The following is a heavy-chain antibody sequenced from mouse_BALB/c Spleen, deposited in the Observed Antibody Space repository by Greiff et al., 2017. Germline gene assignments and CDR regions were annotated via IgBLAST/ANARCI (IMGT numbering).Heavy chain of an antibody. CDR3: ARRGYDDYYAMDY. CDR1: GYTFTDYN. D-gene: IGHD2-14*01. CDR2: IYPYNGGT. Sequence: VQLQQSGPELVKPGASVKISCKASGYTFTDYNMHWVKQSHGKSLEWIGYIYPYNGGTGYNQKFKSKATLTVDNSSSTAYMELRSLTSEDSAVYYCARRGYDDYYAMDYWGQGTSVTVSS. V-gene: IGHV1S29*02. J-gene: IGHJ4*01.